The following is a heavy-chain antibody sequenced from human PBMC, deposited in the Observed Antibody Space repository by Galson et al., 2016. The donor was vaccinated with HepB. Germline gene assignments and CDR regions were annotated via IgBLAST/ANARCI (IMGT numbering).Heavy chain of an antibody. V-gene: IGHV1-18*01. CDR2: INAYNGNT. Sequence: VRQAPGQGLEWMGWINAYNGNTNYAQIFRDRLTLTTDTSTGTAYLELRSLRFNDTALYFCARGTVAPSDYWGPGTLVTVSS. CDR3: ARGTVAPSDY. J-gene: IGHJ4*02. D-gene: IGHD4-17*01.